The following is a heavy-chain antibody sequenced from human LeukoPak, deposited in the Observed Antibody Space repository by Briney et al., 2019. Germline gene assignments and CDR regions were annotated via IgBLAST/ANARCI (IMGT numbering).Heavy chain of an antibody. Sequence: GESLKISCKGSGYSFTIYCIGWVRQMPGKGLEWMGIIYLGDSDTRYSPSFQGQVTISADKSISTAYLQWSSLKASDTAMYYCARRYCSSNGCYGPPFDYWGQRTLVTVSS. CDR3: ARRYCSSNGCYGPPFDY. CDR2: IYLGDSDT. V-gene: IGHV5-51*01. J-gene: IGHJ4*02. D-gene: IGHD2-2*01. CDR1: GYSFTIYC.